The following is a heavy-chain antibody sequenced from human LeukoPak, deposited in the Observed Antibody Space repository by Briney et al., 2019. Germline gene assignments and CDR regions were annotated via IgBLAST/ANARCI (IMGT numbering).Heavy chain of an antibody. CDR2: ISWNGDTI. Sequence: GGSLRLSCAASGFDFHDYMMHWVRQPPGKGLEWVSEISWNGDTIGYADSVKGRFIISRDNARRSLYLQMNSLRPEDTAFYYCSSTFGSGSYLHSWGQGTLVTVSS. J-gene: IGHJ5*02. V-gene: IGHV3-9*01. CDR3: SSTFGSGSYLHS. D-gene: IGHD3-10*01. CDR1: GFDFHDYM.